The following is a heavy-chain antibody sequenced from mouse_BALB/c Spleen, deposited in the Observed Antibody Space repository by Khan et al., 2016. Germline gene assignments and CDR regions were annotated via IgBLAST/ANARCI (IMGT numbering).Heavy chain of an antibody. CDR2: SRPKAKGYTT. J-gene: IGHJ1*01. CDR3: SREVDERWYFDV. D-gene: IGHD2-3*01. Sequence: EVELVESGGGLVQPGDSLRLSCATSGFTFTDYYISWVRQPPGKALEWLGFSRPKAKGYTTESSASVKGRFTISRDNSQNILYLQMNNLRAEDRATYYCSREVDERWYFDVWGAGTTVTVSS. V-gene: IGHV7-3*02. CDR1: GFTFTDYY.